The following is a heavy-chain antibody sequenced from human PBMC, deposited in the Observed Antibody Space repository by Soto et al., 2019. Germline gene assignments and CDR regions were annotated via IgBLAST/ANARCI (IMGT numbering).Heavy chain of an antibody. CDR2: IYPGDSDT. CDR3: ATTMTRSGLAFDI. J-gene: IGHJ3*02. D-gene: IGHD2-15*01. Sequence: PGESLKISCKGSGYSFTNYWIGWVRQMPGKGLEWMGIIYPGDSDTRYSPSFQGQVTISADKSISTAYLQWSSLKASDTAMYFCATTMTRSGLAFDIWGQGTMVTVSS. CDR1: GYSFTNYW. V-gene: IGHV5-51*01.